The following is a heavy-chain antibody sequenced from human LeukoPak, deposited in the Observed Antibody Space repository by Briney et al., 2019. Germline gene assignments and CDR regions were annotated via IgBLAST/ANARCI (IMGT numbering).Heavy chain of an antibody. CDR3: AREGKAAAGPSDAFDI. V-gene: IGHV3-30-3*01. CDR2: ISYDGSNK. J-gene: IGHJ3*02. CDR1: GFTFSSYA. D-gene: IGHD6-13*01. Sequence: PGGSLRLSCAASGFTFSSYAMHWVRQAPGKGLEWVAVISYDGSNKYYADSVKGRFTISRDNSKNTLYLQMNSLRAEDTAVYYCAREGKAAAGPSDAFDIWGQGAMVTVSS.